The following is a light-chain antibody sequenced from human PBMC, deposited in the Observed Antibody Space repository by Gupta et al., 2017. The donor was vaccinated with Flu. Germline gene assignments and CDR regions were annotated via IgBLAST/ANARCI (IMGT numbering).Light chain of an antibody. J-gene: IGLJ3*02. V-gene: IGLV2-14*01. CDR1: SSDVGGYNY. CDR2: EVR. CDR3: SSYTSSSTLRV. Sequence: QSALTQPASVSGSPGQSITISCTGTSSDVGGYNYVSWYQQHPGKAPKLMIYEVRNRPSGVSNRFSCSKSGNTASLTISGLQAEDEADYYCSSYTSSSTLRVFGGGTKLTVL.